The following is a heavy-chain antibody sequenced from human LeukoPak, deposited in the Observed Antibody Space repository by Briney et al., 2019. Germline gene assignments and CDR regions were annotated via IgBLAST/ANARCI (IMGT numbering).Heavy chain of an antibody. CDR1: GGSISSYS. D-gene: IGHD4-23*01. Sequence: KPSETLSLTCTVSGGSISSYSWSWVRQPPGMGLEWIGYVHYSGSPNYNPSLKSRVTISVDTSKNQFSLKLSSVTAADTAVYYCARGSVAADYWGQGTLVTVSS. V-gene: IGHV4-59*01. CDR2: VHYSGSP. CDR3: ARGSVAADY. J-gene: IGHJ4*02.